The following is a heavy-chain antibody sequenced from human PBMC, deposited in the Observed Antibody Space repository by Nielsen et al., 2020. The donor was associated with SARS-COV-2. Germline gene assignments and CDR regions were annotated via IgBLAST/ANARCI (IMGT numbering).Heavy chain of an antibody. Sequence: GGSLRLSCAASGFSFSSYAMTWVRQAPGKGLECVSSLSSSEYSTYYADSVKGRFTISRDNPKNTLYLQMSSLRPEDSGVYYCVRDFGGSSGYERDYWGQGTLVTVSS. CDR3: VRDFGGSSGYERDY. CDR1: GFSFSSYA. J-gene: IGHJ4*02. D-gene: IGHD5-12*01. V-gene: IGHV3-64D*09. CDR2: LSSSEYST.